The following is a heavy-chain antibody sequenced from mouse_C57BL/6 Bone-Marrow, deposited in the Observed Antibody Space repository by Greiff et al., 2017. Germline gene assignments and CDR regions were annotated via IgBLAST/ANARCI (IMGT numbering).Heavy chain of an antibody. CDR1: GFSLTSYA. D-gene: IGHD1-1*01. J-gene: IGHJ1*03. CDR2: IWTGGGT. V-gene: IGHV2-9-1*01. Sequence: QVQLQQSGPGLVAPSQSLSITCTVSGFSLTSYAISWVRQPPGRGLEWLGVIWTGGGTNYNSALKSRLSISKDNSKSKVFLKMSSLQTDDTARYYGAGSLLLWYFDVWGTGNAVTVSS. CDR3: AGSLLLWYFDV.